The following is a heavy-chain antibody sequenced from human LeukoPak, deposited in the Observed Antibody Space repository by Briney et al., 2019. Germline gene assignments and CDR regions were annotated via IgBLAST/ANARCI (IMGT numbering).Heavy chain of an antibody. CDR3: AREYSGFDY. CDR1: GDPISSNSTYK. V-gene: IGHV4-61*01. Sequence: SETLSLTCTVSGDPISSNSTYKWSWIRQPPGKGLEWIGYIYYHGSTNYNPSLKSRVTFSVDTSKNQFSLKLRSVTAADTAVYYCAREYSGFDYWGQGTLVTVSS. D-gene: IGHD6-13*01. J-gene: IGHJ4*02. CDR2: IYYHGST.